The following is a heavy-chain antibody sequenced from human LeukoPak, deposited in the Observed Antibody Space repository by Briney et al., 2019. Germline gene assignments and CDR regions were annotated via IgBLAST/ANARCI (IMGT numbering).Heavy chain of an antibody. D-gene: IGHD5-18*01. CDR3: AKERDTAMVTIDY. J-gene: IGHJ4*02. Sequence: GGSLRLSCAASGFTFSSYGMHWVRQAPGKGLERVAFIRYDGSNKYYADSVKGRFTISRDNSKNTLYLQMNSLRAEDTAVYYCAKERDTAMVTIDYWGQGTLVTVSS. CDR2: IRYDGSNK. CDR1: GFTFSSYG. V-gene: IGHV3-30*02.